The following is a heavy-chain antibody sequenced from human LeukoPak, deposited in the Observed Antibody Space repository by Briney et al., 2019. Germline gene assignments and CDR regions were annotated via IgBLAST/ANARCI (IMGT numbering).Heavy chain of an antibody. D-gene: IGHD3-10*01. CDR3: AGTALLGGSGRSQRHADYYGMDV. Sequence: SEPLSLTCAVYGGSFSGYYWSWLRRPPGKGREWIGENNHSGSPNFNTSLKRRVPISVDPSQNQFSLKLSSVTAADTAVYYCAGTALLGGSGRSQRHADYYGMDVWGQGTTVTVSS. CDR2: NNHSGSP. CDR1: GGSFSGYY. V-gene: IGHV4-34*01. J-gene: IGHJ6*02.